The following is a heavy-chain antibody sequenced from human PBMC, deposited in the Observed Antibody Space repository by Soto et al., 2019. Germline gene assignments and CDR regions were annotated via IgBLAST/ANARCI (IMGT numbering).Heavy chain of an antibody. Sequence: QVQRVQSGAEVKKPGASVKVSCKASGYTFTSYAMHWVRQAPGQRLEWMGWINAGNGNTNYSQKFQGRVTITRDTSASTAYMELSSLRSEDTAVYYCARDYYGDYVRAEYFQHWGQGTLVTVSS. CDR3: ARDYYGDYVRAEYFQH. J-gene: IGHJ1*01. V-gene: IGHV1-3*01. CDR2: INAGNGNT. CDR1: GYTFTSYA. D-gene: IGHD4-17*01.